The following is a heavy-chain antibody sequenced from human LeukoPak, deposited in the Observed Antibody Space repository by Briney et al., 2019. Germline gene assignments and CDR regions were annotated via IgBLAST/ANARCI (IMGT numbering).Heavy chain of an antibody. Sequence: GGTLRLSCAASGFTFSSYGMSWVRQAPGKGLEWVSAISGGGGSTYYADSVKGRFTISRDNSKNTLYLQMNSLRAEDTAVYYCAKPKLLVPPDAFDFWGQGTMVTVSS. CDR2: ISGGGGST. CDR1: GFTFSSYG. D-gene: IGHD6-6*01. J-gene: IGHJ3*01. CDR3: AKPKLLVPPDAFDF. V-gene: IGHV3-23*01.